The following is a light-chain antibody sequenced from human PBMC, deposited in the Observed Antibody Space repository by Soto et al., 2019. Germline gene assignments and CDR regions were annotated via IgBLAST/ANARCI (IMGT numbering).Light chain of an antibody. CDR3: QQRSNWPLYT. CDR2: DAS. J-gene: IGKJ2*01. V-gene: IGKV3-11*01. CDR1: QSVSSY. Sequence: EIVLTQFPATLSLSPGERATLSCRASQSVSSYLAWYQQKPGQAPRLLIYDASNRATGIPARFSGSGSGTDFTLTISSLEPEDFAVYYCQQRSNWPLYTFGQGTKVDIK.